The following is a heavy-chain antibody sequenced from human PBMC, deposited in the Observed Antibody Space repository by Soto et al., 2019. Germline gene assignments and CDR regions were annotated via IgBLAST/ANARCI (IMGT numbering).Heavy chain of an antibody. V-gene: IGHV1-69*13. D-gene: IGHD3-10*01. CDR2: IIPIFGTA. J-gene: IGHJ6*02. CDR1: GGTFSSYA. CDR3: AREDSGYYGSGSYPAYGMDV. Sequence: GASVKVSCKASGGTFSSYAISWVRQAPGQGLEWRGGIIPIFGTANYAQKFQGRVTITADESTSTAYMELSSLRSEDTAVYYCAREDSGYYGSGSYPAYGMDVWGQGTTVTVSS.